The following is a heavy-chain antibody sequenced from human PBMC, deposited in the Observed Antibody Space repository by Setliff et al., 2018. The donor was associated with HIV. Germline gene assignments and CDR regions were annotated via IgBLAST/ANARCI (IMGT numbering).Heavy chain of an antibody. CDR3: AKGSRFDPGDFDY. V-gene: IGHV3-74*01. CDR2: INSDGSHT. D-gene: IGHD3-9*01. Sequence: GGSLRLSCAASGFTFSSYWMHWVRQAPGEGLVWVSRINSDGSHTVYADSVKGRFTISRDNAKNTLYLQMNSLRAEDTAVYYCAKGSRFDPGDFDYWGQGTLVTVSS. CDR1: GFTFSSYW. J-gene: IGHJ4*02.